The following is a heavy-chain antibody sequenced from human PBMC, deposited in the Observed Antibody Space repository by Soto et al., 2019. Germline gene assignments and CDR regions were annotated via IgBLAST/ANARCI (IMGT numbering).Heavy chain of an antibody. CDR1: GFTFSSYG. CDR2: ISYDGSNK. Sequence: GGSLRLSCAASGFTFSSYGMHWVRQAPGKGLEWVAVISYDGSNKYYADSVKGRFTISRDNSKNTLYLQMNSLRAEDTAVYYCAKDHVGYGDYVDEGLLWGQGTLVTVSS. J-gene: IGHJ4*02. CDR3: AKDHVGYGDYVDEGLL. V-gene: IGHV3-30*18. D-gene: IGHD4-17*01.